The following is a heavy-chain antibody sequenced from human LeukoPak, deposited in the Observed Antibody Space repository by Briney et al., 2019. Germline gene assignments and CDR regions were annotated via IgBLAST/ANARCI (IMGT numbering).Heavy chain of an antibody. Sequence: GGSLRLSCAASGFTFSSYAMHWVRLAPGKGLECVAVISSDGSNKYYADSVKGRFTISRDNAKNTLYLQMSSLRAEDTAVYYCARAFCSGATCYSMDYWGQGTLVTVSS. V-gene: IGHV3-30*04. J-gene: IGHJ4*02. D-gene: IGHD2-15*01. CDR2: ISSDGSNK. CDR3: ARAFCSGATCYSMDY. CDR1: GFTFSSYA.